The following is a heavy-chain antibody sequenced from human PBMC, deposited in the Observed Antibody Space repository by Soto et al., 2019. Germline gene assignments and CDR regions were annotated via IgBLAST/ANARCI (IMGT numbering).Heavy chain of an antibody. CDR3: ASTQTTYCGGDCYFDY. D-gene: IGHD2-21*01. CDR1: GGSISSSSYY. J-gene: IGHJ4*02. V-gene: IGHV4-39*01. Sequence: SETLSLTCTVPGGSISSSSYYWGWIRQPPGKGLEWIGSIYYSGSTYYNPSLKSRVTISVDTSKNQFSLKLSSVTAADTAVYYCASTQTTYCGGDCYFDYWGQGTLVTVS. CDR2: IYYSGST.